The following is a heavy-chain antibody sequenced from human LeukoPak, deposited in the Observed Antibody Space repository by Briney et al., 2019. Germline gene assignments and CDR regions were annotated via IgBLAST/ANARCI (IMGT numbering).Heavy chain of an antibody. CDR1: GYTFTGSY. V-gene: IGHV1-2*06. D-gene: IGHD2-2*01. CDR3: ARADKWDIVVVPAAIWFDP. Sequence: ASVKVSCKASGYTFTGSYMQWVRQAPGQGLEWMGRINPNSGGTNYAQKFQGRVTMTRDTSISTAYMELSRLRSDDTAVYYCARADKWDIVVVPAAIWFDPWGQGTLVTVSS. CDR2: INPNSGGT. J-gene: IGHJ5*02.